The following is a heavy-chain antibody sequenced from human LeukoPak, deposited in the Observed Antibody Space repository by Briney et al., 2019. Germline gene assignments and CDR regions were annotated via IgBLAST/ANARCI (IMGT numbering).Heavy chain of an antibody. CDR2: ISGFGGST. CDR1: GFTFNSYI. Sequence: PGGSLRLSCAASGFTFNSYIMNWVRQAPGKGLEWVSSISGFGGSTYYADSVKGRFTISRDNSKNTLYLQMNSLRAEDTAVYYCATPKGVAARGYYYYYGMDVWGQGTTVTVSS. J-gene: IGHJ6*02. CDR3: ATPKGVAARGYYYYYGMDV. D-gene: IGHD6-6*01. V-gene: IGHV3-23*01.